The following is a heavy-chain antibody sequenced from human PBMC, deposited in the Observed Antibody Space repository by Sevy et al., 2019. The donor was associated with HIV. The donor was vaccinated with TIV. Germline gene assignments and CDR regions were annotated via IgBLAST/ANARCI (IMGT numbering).Heavy chain of an antibody. CDR1: GFTFSSDA. CDR3: ARNGLGFLDY. J-gene: IGHJ4*02. D-gene: IGHD1-1*01. V-gene: IGHV3-23*01. CDR2: ITGGGGGTT. Sequence: GGSLRLSCAASGFTFSSDAMSWVRQAPGKGLEWVSTITGGGGGTTYYADSVRGRLTISRDDSKNTLYLQMNSLRAEDTAIYYCARNGLGFLDYWGQGTLVTVSS.